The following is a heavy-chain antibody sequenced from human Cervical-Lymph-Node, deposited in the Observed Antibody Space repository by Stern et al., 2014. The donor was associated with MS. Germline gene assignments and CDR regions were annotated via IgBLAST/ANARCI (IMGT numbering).Heavy chain of an antibody. CDR2: ISYDGNLK. Sequence: VQLVESWGAVVQPGRTLRLSWGDSGFTFSSYGMHWGRQAPGKGLEWGTVISYDGNLKYYAASVKGRFTISRDNSKNTLHLQMNSVTPDDTAIYFCSRDYEDTSMLFDHWGQGTLVTVSS. D-gene: IGHD2-8*01. CDR3: SRDYEDTSMLFDH. J-gene: IGHJ4*02. V-gene: IGHV3-30*03. CDR1: GFTFSSYG.